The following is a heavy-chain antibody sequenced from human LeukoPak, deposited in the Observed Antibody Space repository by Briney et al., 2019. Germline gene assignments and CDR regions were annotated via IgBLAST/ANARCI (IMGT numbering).Heavy chain of an antibody. CDR3: ARALYCSSTSCYGYYYYMDV. V-gene: IGHV1-2*02. CDR2: INPNSGGT. CDR1: GYTFTGYY. D-gene: IGHD2-2*01. Sequence: ASVKVSCKASGYTFTGYYMHWVRQAPGQGLEWMGWINPNSGGTNYAQKFQGRVTMTRDTSISTAYMELSRLRPDDTAVYYCARALYCSSTSCYGYYYYMDVWGKGTTVTISS. J-gene: IGHJ6*03.